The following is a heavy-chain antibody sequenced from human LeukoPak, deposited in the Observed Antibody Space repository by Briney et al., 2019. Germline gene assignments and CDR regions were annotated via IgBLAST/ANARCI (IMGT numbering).Heavy chain of an antibody. CDR1: GVTFSSYG. CDR2: ISYDGSNK. CDR3: AKDHGRYSSSWYCDY. J-gene: IGHJ4*02. V-gene: IGHV3-30*18. Sequence: PGGSLRRSCAASGVTFSSYGMHWVRQAPGKGLEWVAVISYDGSNKYYADSVKGRFTISRDNSKNTLYLQMNSLRAEDTAVYYCAKDHGRYSSSWYCDYWGQGTLVTVSS. D-gene: IGHD6-13*01.